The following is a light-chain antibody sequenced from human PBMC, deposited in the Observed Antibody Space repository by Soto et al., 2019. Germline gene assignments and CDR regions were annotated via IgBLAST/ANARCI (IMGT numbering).Light chain of an antibody. Sequence: EIVMTQSPATLSVSPGERATLSCRARQSVSSNLAGYQQKPGQAPRLLIYGASTRATGIPARFSGSGSGTAFTLTISSLQSEDFAVSYCQQYNNWPYTFGQGTKLEIK. J-gene: IGKJ2*01. CDR2: GAS. CDR3: QQYNNWPYT. CDR1: QSVSSN. V-gene: IGKV3-15*01.